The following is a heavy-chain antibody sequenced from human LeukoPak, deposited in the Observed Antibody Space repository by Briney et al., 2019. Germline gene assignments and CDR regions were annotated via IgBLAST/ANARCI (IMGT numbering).Heavy chain of an antibody. J-gene: IGHJ4*02. Sequence: PGGSLRLSCAASGFTFSSYGMHWVRQAPGKGLEWVAVIWYDGSNKYYADSVKGRFTISRDNSKNTLYLQMNSLRAEDTAVYYCARDTLTYYYDSSGYLNWGQGTLVTVSS. CDR3: ARDTLTYYYDSSGYLN. CDR2: IWYDGSNK. V-gene: IGHV3-33*01. CDR1: GFTFSSYG. D-gene: IGHD3-22*01.